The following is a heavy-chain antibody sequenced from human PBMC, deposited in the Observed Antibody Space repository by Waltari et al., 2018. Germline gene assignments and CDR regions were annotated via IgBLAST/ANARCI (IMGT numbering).Heavy chain of an antibody. CDR3: ARVGGAAAGHYYYYMDV. V-gene: IGHV3-7*01. Sequence: EVQLVESGGGLVQPGGSLSLSCAASGFPFSSYWMSWVRQAPGKGLEWVANIKQDGSEKYYVDSVKGRFTISRDNAKNSLYLQMNSLRAEDTAVYYCARVGGAAAGHYYYYMDVWGKGTTVTVSS. CDR1: GFPFSSYW. J-gene: IGHJ6*03. D-gene: IGHD6-13*01. CDR2: IKQDGSEK.